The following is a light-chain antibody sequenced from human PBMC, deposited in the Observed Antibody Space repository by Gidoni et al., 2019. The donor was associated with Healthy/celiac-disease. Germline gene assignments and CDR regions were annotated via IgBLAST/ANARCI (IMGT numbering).Light chain of an antibody. V-gene: IGKV1-39*01. Sequence: DIQMTQSASSLSASVGDRVTITCRASQSISSDLDWYQQKPGKAPKLLIYAASSLQSGVPSRFSGSGSGTDFTLTISSLQPEDFATYYCQQSDSTPFTFGPGTKVDIK. J-gene: IGKJ3*01. CDR1: QSISSD. CDR2: AAS. CDR3: QQSDSTPFT.